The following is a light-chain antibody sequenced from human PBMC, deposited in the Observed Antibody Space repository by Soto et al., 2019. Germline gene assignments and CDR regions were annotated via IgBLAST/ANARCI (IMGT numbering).Light chain of an antibody. J-gene: IGKJ1*01. CDR2: DTS. V-gene: IGKV3-20*01. CDR3: QQCGSSPS. Sequence: EIVWTQSPGTLSLSPGDRATLSCRASQSVSSSSLAWYQQKPGQAPRLLIYDTSSRATGIPDRFSGSGSGTDFTLAISRLEPEDFAVYYCQQCGSSPSFGQGTKVELK. CDR1: QSVSSSS.